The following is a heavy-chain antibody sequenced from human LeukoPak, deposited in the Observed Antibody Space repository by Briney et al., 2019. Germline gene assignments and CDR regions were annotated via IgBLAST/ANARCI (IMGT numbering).Heavy chain of an antibody. CDR3: ARGPGYSSSY. CDR1: GGSFSGYY. Sequence: SETLSLTCAVYGGSFSGYYWSWIRQPPGKGLGWIGEINHSGSTNYNPSLKSRVTISVDTSKNQSSLKLSSVTAADTAVYYCARGPGYSSSYWGQGTLVTVSS. CDR2: INHSGST. D-gene: IGHD6-13*01. V-gene: IGHV4-34*01. J-gene: IGHJ4*02.